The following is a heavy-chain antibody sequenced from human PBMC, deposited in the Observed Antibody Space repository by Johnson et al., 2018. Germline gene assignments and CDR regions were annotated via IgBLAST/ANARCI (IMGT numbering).Heavy chain of an antibody. V-gene: IGHV3-30*18. CDR2: ISYDGKNI. Sequence: QVQLVESGGGVVQPGRSLRLSCAASGFTFDNFGMHWVRQAPGKGLAWLAVISYDGKNIYYADSVKGRFTISRDNSKNTLYLQTHSLTAEDTAVYYCAKEPNNYYYYHMDVWGKGTTVTVSS. J-gene: IGHJ6*03. CDR1: GFTFDNFG. D-gene: IGHD1/OR15-1a*01. CDR3: AKEPNNYYYYHMDV.